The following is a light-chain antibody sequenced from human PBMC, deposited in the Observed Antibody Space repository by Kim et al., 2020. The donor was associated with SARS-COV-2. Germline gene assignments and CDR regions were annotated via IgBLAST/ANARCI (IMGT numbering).Light chain of an antibody. CDR1: QNINRW. CDR2: KAS. CDR3: QQYNTFRT. Sequence: SAYVGDRITITCRASQNINRWLAWYQQKPGKAPKLLIYKASSLESGVPSRFSGSGSGTEFTLTISSLLPDDFATYYCQQYNTFRTFGQGTKVDIK. J-gene: IGKJ1*01. V-gene: IGKV1-5*03.